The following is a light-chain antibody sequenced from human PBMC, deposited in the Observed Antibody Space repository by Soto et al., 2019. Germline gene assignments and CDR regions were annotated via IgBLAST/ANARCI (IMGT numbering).Light chain of an antibody. CDR1: SSNIGSKT. CDR2: NSY. Sequence: QSALTQPPSASGTPGQRVTISCSGSSSNIGSKTVNWYQQLPGTVPKLLIYNSYQRPSGVPDRFSGSKSGTSASLAISGLQSEDEADYYCAAWEASLNGYVFGAGTKVTVL. V-gene: IGLV1-44*01. J-gene: IGLJ1*01. CDR3: AAWEASLNGYV.